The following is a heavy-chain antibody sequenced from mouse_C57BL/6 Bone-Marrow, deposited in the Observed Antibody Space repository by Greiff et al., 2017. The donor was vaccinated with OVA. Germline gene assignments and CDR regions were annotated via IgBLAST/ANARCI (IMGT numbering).Heavy chain of an antibody. CDR3: ARDGGLRPFDY. CDR2: INDDGSST. J-gene: IGHJ2*01. D-gene: IGHD2-4*01. V-gene: IGHV5-16*01. Sequence: EVKLVESEGGLVQPGSSMKLSCTASGFTFSDYYMAWVRQVPEKGLEWVANINDDGSSTYYLDSLKSRFIISRDNAKNILYLQMSSLKSEDTATYYCARDGGLRPFDYWGQGTTLTVSS. CDR1: GFTFSDYY.